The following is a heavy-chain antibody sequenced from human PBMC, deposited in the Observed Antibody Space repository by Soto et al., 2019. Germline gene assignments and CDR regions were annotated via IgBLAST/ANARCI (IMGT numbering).Heavy chain of an antibody. CDR1: GFTFSSYA. D-gene: IGHD3-22*01. V-gene: IGHV3-64*01. Sequence: EVQLVESGGGLVQPGGSLRLSCAASGFTFSSYAMHWVRQAPGKGLEYVSAISSYGGSTYYANSVKGRFTISRDNSKNPLYLQMGSLRAEDMAVYYCARDPDSSGYYYFDYWGQGTLVTVSS. CDR2: ISSYGGST. CDR3: ARDPDSSGYYYFDY. J-gene: IGHJ4*02.